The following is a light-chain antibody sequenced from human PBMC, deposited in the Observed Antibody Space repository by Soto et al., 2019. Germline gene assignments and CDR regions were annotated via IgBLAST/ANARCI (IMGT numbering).Light chain of an antibody. J-gene: IGKJ5*01. V-gene: IGKV3-20*01. CDR2: GAS. Sequence: EIVFTQSPRTLSLSPGERAILSCRASQSVSSSYLAWYQQKPGQAPRLLIYGASSRATGIPDRFSGSGSGTDFALTISRLEPEDFAVYYCQQYGSSPRTFGQGTRLEIK. CDR3: QQYGSSPRT. CDR1: QSVSSSY.